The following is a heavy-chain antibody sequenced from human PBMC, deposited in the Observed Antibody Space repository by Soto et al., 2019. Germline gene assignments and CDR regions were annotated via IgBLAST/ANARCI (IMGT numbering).Heavy chain of an antibody. CDR2: ISAYNGNT. D-gene: IGHD2-2*01. CDR1: GYTFTSYG. CDR3: ARDPRYCSSTSCSGRAFEI. J-gene: IGHJ3*02. V-gene: IGHV1-18*01. Sequence: ASVKVSCKASGYTFTSYGISWVRQAPGQGLEWMGWISAYNGNTNYAQKLQGRVTMTTDTSTSTAYMELRSLRSDDTAVYYCARDPRYCSSTSCSGRAFEIWGQGTMVTVSS.